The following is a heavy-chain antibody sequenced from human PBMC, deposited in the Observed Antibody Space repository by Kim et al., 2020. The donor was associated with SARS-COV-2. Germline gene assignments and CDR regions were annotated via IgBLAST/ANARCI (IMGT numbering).Heavy chain of an antibody. J-gene: IGHJ4*02. CDR1: GFTFDDYG. D-gene: IGHD3-22*01. CDR2: INWNGGST. V-gene: IGHV3-20*01. CDR3: ARFGYYYDSSGYYPFDY. Sequence: GGSLRLSCAASGFTFDDYGMSWVRQAPGKGLEWVSGINWNGGSTGYADSVKGRFTISRDNAKNSLYLQMNSLRAEDTALYRCARFGYYYDSSGYYPFDYWGQGTLVTVSS.